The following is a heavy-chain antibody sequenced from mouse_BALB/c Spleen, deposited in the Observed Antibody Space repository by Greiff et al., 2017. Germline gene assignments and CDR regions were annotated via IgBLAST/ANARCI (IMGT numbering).Heavy chain of an antibody. CDR2: IYPGDGDT. Sequence: QVQLQQSGPELVKPGASVKISCKASGYAFSSSWMNWVKQRPGQGLEWIGRIYPGDGDTNYNGKFKGKATLTADKSSSTAYMQLSSLTSVDSAVYFCARGGITTVPFAYWGQGTLVTVSA. V-gene: IGHV1-82*01. J-gene: IGHJ3*01. CDR1: GYAFSSSW. D-gene: IGHD1-1*01. CDR3: ARGGITTVPFAY.